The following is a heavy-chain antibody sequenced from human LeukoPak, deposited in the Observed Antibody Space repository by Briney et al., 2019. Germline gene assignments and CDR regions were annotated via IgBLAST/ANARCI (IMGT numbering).Heavy chain of an antibody. V-gene: IGHV4-59*08. CDR2: IYYSGST. J-gene: IGHJ6*02. CDR1: GGSISSYY. CDR3: ATRIAARPDYYYGMDV. Sequence: SETLSLTCTVSGGSISSYYWSWIRQPPGKGLEWIGYIYYSGSTNYNPSLKSRVTISVDTSKNQSSLKLSSVTAADTAVYYCATRIAARPDYYYGMDVWGQGTTVTVSS. D-gene: IGHD6-6*01.